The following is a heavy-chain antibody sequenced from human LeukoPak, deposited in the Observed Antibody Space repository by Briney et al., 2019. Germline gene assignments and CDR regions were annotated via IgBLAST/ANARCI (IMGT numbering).Heavy chain of an antibody. J-gene: IGHJ5*02. Sequence: GGSLRLSCAASGFTFSSYGMRWVRQAPGKGLEWVAVISYDGSNKYYADSVKGRFTISRDNSKNTLYLQMNSLRAEDTAVYYCAKLGVVVTALNWFDPWGQGTLVTVSS. CDR1: GFTFSSYG. CDR2: ISYDGSNK. CDR3: AKLGVVVTALNWFDP. V-gene: IGHV3-30*18. D-gene: IGHD2-21*02.